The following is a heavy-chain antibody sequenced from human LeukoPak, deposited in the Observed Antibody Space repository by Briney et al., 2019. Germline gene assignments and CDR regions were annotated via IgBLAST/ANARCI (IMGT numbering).Heavy chain of an antibody. Sequence: GGSLRLSCAASGFTFSSYSMNWVRQAPGKGLEWVSSISSSSSYIYYADSVKGRFTISRDNAKNSLYLQMNSLRAEDTAVYYCARGIGLAGYYYYYGMDVWGQRTTVTVSS. J-gene: IGHJ6*02. CDR2: ISSSSSYI. CDR3: ARGIGLAGYYYYYGMDV. V-gene: IGHV3-21*01. CDR1: GFTFSSYS.